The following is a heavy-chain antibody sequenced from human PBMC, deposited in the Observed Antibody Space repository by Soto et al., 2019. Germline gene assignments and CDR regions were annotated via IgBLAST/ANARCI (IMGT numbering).Heavy chain of an antibody. V-gene: IGHV3-21*01. J-gene: IGHJ4*02. CDR2: ISRSNIYI. CDR3: AREELDY. CDR1: GFTFSSFT. Sequence: GGSLRLSCAASGFTFSSFTMHWVRQAPGKGLEWVASISRSNIYIYYSDSLKGRVTISRANAKNSLYLQMDSLRVEDTAIYYCAREELDYWGQGTLVTVSS. D-gene: IGHD1-1*01.